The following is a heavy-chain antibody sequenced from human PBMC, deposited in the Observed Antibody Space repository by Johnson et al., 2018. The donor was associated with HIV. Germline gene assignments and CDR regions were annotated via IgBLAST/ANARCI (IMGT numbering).Heavy chain of an antibody. D-gene: IGHD4-23*01. CDR1: GFTFDDYG. J-gene: IGHJ3*02. CDR2: INWNGGST. Sequence: VQLVESGGGVVRPGGSLRLSCAASGFTFDDYGMSWVRQAPGKGLEWVSGINWNGGSTGYADSVKGRFTISRDNSKNTVFLQMDSLRGEDTAVYYCARDPGNGGRPFDAFDIWGQGTMVTVSS. CDR3: ARDPGNGGRPFDAFDI. V-gene: IGHV3-20*04.